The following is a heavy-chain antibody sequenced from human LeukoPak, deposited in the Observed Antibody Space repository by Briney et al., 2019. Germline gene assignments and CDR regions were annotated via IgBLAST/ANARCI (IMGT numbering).Heavy chain of an antibody. J-gene: IGHJ3*02. CDR1: GFTLSSYE. D-gene: IGHD6-19*01. Sequence: PGGSLRLSCAASGFTLSSYEMNWVRQAPGKGLEWVSYISSSSSTIYYADSVKGRFTISRDNAKNSLYLQMNSLRAEDTAVYYCARDRTAGWAHDAFDIWGQGTMVTVSS. V-gene: IGHV3-48*03. CDR2: ISSSSSTI. CDR3: ARDRTAGWAHDAFDI.